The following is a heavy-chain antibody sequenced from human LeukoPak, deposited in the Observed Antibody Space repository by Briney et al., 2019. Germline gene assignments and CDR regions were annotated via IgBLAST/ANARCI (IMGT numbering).Heavy chain of an antibody. Sequence: KDGESLKISCKGSGYTFTRYWIGWVRQMPGKGLEWMGIIYPGDSDTRYSPSFQGQVTISADKSISTAYLQWSSLKASDTATYYCAKLDSSGWYLGDCWGQGTLVAVSS. CDR3: AKLDSSGWYLGDC. V-gene: IGHV5-51*01. J-gene: IGHJ4*02. CDR1: GYTFTRYW. D-gene: IGHD6-19*01. CDR2: IYPGDSDT.